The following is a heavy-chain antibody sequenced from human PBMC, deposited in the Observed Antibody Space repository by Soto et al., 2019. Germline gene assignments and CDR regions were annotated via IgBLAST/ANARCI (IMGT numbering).Heavy chain of an antibody. J-gene: IGHJ6*02. Sequence: SETLSLTCTVSGGSISSGDYYWSWIRQPPGKGLEWIGYIYYSGSTYYNPSLKSRVTISVDTSKNQFSLKLSSVTAADTAVYYCARFPYGDYVDFNPAGYYGMDVWGQGTTVTVSS. V-gene: IGHV4-30-4*01. D-gene: IGHD4-17*01. CDR3: ARFPYGDYVDFNPAGYYGMDV. CDR2: IYYSGST. CDR1: GGSISSGDYY.